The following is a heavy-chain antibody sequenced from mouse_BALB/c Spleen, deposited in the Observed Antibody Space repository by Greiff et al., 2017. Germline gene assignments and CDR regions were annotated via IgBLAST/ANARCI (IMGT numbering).Heavy chain of an antibody. D-gene: IGHD2-1*01. CDR2: ISSGGSYT. Sequence: EVQVVESGGGLVKPGGSLKLSCAASGFTFSSYTMSWVRQTPEKRLEWVATISSGGSYTYYPDSVKGRFTISRDNAKNTLYLQMSSLKSEDTAMYYCTRDLYYGNTFAYWGQGTLVTVSA. CDR3: TRDLYYGNTFAY. V-gene: IGHV5-6-4*01. J-gene: IGHJ3*01. CDR1: GFTFSSYT.